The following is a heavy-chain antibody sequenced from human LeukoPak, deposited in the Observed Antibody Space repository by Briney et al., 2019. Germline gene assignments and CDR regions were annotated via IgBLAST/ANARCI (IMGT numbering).Heavy chain of an antibody. CDR2: IYYSGST. CDR1: GGSISSYY. Sequence: SETLSPTCTVSGGSISSYYWSWIRQPPGKGLEWIGYIYYSGSTNYNPSLKSRVTISVDTSKNQFSLKLSSVTAADTAVYYCARDQGYDSSGYYYIGYWGQGTLVTVSS. D-gene: IGHD3-22*01. J-gene: IGHJ4*02. V-gene: IGHV4-59*01. CDR3: ARDQGYDSSGYYYIGY.